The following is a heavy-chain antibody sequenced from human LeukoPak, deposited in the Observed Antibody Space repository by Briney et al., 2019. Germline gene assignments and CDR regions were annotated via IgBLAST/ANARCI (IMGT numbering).Heavy chain of an antibody. CDR1: GFTFSSYG. V-gene: IGHV3-30*18. J-gene: IGHJ4*02. Sequence: GGSLRLSCAASGFTFSSYGMHWVRQAPGKGLEWVAVISYDGSNKYYADSVKGRFTISRDNSKNTLYLQMNSLGAEDTAVYYCAKDGASGYSYGSPLDYWGQGTLVTVSS. D-gene: IGHD5-18*01. CDR3: AKDGASGYSYGSPLDY. CDR2: ISYDGSNK.